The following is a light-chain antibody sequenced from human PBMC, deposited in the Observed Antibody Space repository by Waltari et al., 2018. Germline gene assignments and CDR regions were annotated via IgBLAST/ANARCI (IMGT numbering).Light chain of an antibody. CDR3: CSYAGTRSLVV. Sequence: QSALTQPASVSGSLGQSIPVSCTGTSSDTGYYDLVPSYQQHPGRAPKPTIYEVTKRPSGVSSRFSGSKSGNTASLTISGLHTEDEADYYCCSYAGTRSLVVFGGGTRLTVL. CDR2: EVT. CDR1: SSDTGYYDL. J-gene: IGLJ2*01. V-gene: IGLV2-23*02.